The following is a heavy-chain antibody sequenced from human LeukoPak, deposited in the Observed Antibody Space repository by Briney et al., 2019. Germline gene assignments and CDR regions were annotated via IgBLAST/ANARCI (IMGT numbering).Heavy chain of an antibody. Sequence: ASVKVSCKASGYNFTNYGISWVRQAPGHGLEWMGWISVYSGDTNYAHKLQDRVTMTTDTATSTAFMELRGLRSDDTAFYYCARAPSFGDYGGDYWGQGTLVTVSS. CDR2: ISVYSGDT. CDR1: GYNFTNYG. CDR3: ARAPSFGDYGGDY. V-gene: IGHV1-18*01. D-gene: IGHD4-17*01. J-gene: IGHJ4*02.